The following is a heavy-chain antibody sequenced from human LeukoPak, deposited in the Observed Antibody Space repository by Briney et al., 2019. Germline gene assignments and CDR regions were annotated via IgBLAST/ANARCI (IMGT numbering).Heavy chain of an antibody. Sequence: PSETLSLTCTVSGGSISSYYWSWIRHPPGEGLEWVGYMYYSGSNKYNPYLQSRVTISVDTSKYQFSLKLSYVPAADTAVYYCARHVRTSYYYGSEDGMEVWGQGTTVTVSS. CDR3: ARHVRTSYYYGSEDGMEV. J-gene: IGHJ6*02. D-gene: IGHD3-10*01. CDR1: GGSISSYY. V-gene: IGHV4-59*08. CDR2: MYYSGSN.